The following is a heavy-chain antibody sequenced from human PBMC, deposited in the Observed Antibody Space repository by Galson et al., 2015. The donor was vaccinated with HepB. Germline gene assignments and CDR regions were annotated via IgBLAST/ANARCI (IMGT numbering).Heavy chain of an antibody. CDR3: ARHIAAAGWGGYGMDV. V-gene: IGHV5-51*01. Sequence: QSGAEVKKPGESLKISCKGSGYSFTSYWIGWVRQMPGKGLEWMGIIYPGDSDTRYSPSFQGQVTISADKSISTAYLQWSSLKASDTAVYYCARHIAAAGWGGYGMDVWGQGTTVTVSS. J-gene: IGHJ6*02. D-gene: IGHD6-13*01. CDR1: GYSFTSYW. CDR2: IYPGDSDT.